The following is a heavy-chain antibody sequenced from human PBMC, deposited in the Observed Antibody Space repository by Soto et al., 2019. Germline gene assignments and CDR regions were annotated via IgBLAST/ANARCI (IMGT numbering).Heavy chain of an antibody. V-gene: IGHV4-34*12. Sequence: RSETLSLTXAIYGASLGGFHWTWLRQAAGKGVEWSWELIHGRSTNYNPSLKSRVSFSLDTSKKQFYLHLMSVTDADTAVYYCARSPVSYDYVRQTWREVGDSFDIWGRGTMGTVSS. D-gene: IGHD3-16*01. CDR3: ARSPVSYDYVRQTWREVGDSFDI. CDR2: LIHGRST. CDR1: GASLGGFH. J-gene: IGHJ3*02.